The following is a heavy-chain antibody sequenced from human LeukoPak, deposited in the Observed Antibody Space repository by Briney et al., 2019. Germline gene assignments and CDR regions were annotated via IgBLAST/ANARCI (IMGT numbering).Heavy chain of an antibody. CDR1: GLTFTNYW. V-gene: IGHV3-7*01. D-gene: IGHD3-3*01. Sequence: GGSLRLSCAASGLTFTNYWMSWVRQAPGKGLELVANIKQDRSEKYYVDSVKGRFTISRDNAKNSLYLQMNSLRAEDTAVYYCARLREIPVFGVVTKSTSYFDYWGQGTLVTVSS. J-gene: IGHJ4*02. CDR2: IKQDRSEK. CDR3: ARLREIPVFGVVTKSTSYFDY.